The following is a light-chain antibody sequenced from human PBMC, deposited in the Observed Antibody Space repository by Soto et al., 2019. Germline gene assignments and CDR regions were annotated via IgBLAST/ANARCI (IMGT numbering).Light chain of an antibody. CDR2: EVS. CDR3: SSYTSSSTYV. V-gene: IGLV2-14*01. J-gene: IGLJ1*01. CDR1: ISDIGYYNY. Sequence: QSLLTQPAYVSGSPGQSITISCTGTISDIGYYNYVCWYQQHPGKAPKLMIYEVSYRPSGVSNRFSGSKSGNTASLTISGLQAEDEAAYYCSSYTSSSTYVFGIGTKVTVL.